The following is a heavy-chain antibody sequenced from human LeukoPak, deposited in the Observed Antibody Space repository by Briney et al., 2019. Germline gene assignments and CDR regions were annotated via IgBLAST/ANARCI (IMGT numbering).Heavy chain of an antibody. V-gene: IGHV1-18*01. CDR3: ARTYDFWSGYPLNDY. CDR1: GYTFTSYG. CDR2: ISAYNGNT. D-gene: IGHD3-3*01. J-gene: IGHJ4*02. Sequence: ASVKVSCKASGYTFTSYGISWVRQAPGQGLEWMGWISAYNGNTNYAQKLQGRVTMTTDTSTSTAYMELRSLRSDDTAVYYCARTYDFWSGYPLNDYWGQGTLVTVSS.